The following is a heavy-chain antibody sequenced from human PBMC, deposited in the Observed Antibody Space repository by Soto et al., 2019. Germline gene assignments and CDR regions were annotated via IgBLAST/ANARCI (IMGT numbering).Heavy chain of an antibody. CDR3: ARVFSGGNPVDY. Sequence: SETLSLTCTVSGGSIISGGYYWIWIRQHPGKGLEWIGYIYYSGSTYYNPSLKSRVTISVDTSKNQFSLKLSSVTAADTAVYYCARVFSGGNPVDYWGQGTLVTVSS. D-gene: IGHD2-15*01. CDR2: IYYSGST. CDR1: GGSIISGGYY. J-gene: IGHJ4*02. V-gene: IGHV4-31*03.